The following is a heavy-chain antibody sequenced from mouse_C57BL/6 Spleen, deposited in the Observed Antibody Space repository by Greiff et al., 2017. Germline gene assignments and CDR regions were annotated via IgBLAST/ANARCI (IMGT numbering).Heavy chain of an antibody. CDR2: IHPNSGST. Sequence: QVQLQQPGAELVKPGASVKLSCKASGYTFTSYWMHWVKQRPGQGLEWIGMIHPNSGSTNYNEKFKSKATLTVGKSSSTAYMQLSSLTSEDSAVYYCALITTVVAEDYWGQGTTLTVSA. J-gene: IGHJ2*01. CDR1: GYTFTSYW. V-gene: IGHV1-64*01. CDR3: ALITTVVAEDY. D-gene: IGHD1-1*01.